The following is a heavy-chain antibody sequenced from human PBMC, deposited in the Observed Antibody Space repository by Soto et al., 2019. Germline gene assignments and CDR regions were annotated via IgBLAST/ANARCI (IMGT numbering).Heavy chain of an antibody. CDR2: IIPIFGTA. Sequence: QAQLEQSGGEVKKPGSSVKVSCKASRVAFSKFIVTWVRQAPGLGLEWVGGIIPIFGTANYAQKFQGRVTITAHESTSTSYMEVNNLSSEDTAVYYCAKVRYSSPIGYYYGMDVGGQGTTVTVSS. J-gene: IGHJ6*02. CDR1: RVAFSKFI. D-gene: IGHD6-19*01. V-gene: IGHV1-69*01. CDR3: AKVRYSSPIGYYYGMDV.